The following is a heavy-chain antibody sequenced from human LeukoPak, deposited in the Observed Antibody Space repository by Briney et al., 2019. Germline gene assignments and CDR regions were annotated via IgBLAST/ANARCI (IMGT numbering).Heavy chain of an antibody. CDR2: IGTSTSYI. CDR3: AKLNLRPGDY. J-gene: IGHJ4*02. V-gene: IGHV3-21*01. Sequence: GGSLRLSCAASGFTFSTYIMNWVRQTPGKGLEWVSPIGTSTSYIYYADSVKGRFTISRDNAKNSLYLEMNSLRAEDTAVYSCAKLNLRPGDYWGQGTLVTVSS. D-gene: IGHD5/OR15-5a*01. CDR1: GFTFSTYI.